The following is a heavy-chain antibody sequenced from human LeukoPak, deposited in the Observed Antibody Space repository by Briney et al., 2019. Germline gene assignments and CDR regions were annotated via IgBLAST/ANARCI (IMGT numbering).Heavy chain of an antibody. CDR2: IKSSNT. J-gene: IGHJ4*02. CDR3: ARVPDWTYVPDY. Sequence: SETLSLTCTVSGGSISSDRFYWTWVRQPAGKGLEWIGRIKSSNTNYNPSLKSRVSISLDTSTNQFSLKLSSLTAADAAVYYCARVPDWTYVPDYWGQGTLVTVSS. CDR1: GGSISSDRFY. D-gene: IGHD3-16*01. V-gene: IGHV4-61*02.